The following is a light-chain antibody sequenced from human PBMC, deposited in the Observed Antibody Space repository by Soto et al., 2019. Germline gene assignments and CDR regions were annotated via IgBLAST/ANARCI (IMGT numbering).Light chain of an antibody. CDR3: SSYANGAIYV. V-gene: IGLV2-14*01. CDR1: SSDVGGYNS. CDR2: EVR. J-gene: IGLJ1*01. Sequence: QSALTQPDSVSGSPGQSITISCSGTSSDVGGYNSVSWYQHHPGKAPRLLISEVRDRPSGVSSRFSGSKSGSTASLTISGLQAEDEADYYCSSYANGAIYVFGTGTKLTVL.